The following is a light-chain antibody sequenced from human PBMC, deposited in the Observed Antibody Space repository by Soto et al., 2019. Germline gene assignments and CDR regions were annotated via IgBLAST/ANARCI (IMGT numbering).Light chain of an antibody. V-gene: IGLV2-14*01. J-gene: IGLJ2*01. Sequence: QSALTQPASVSGSPGQSITISCTGTSSDVGGYNYVSWYQQHPGKAPTLMMYDVSNRPSGVSNRFSGSKSGNTASLTISGLQAEDEDDYYCRSYTSSSTLGVFGGGTKLTVL. CDR2: DVS. CDR3: RSYTSSSTLGV. CDR1: SSDVGGYNY.